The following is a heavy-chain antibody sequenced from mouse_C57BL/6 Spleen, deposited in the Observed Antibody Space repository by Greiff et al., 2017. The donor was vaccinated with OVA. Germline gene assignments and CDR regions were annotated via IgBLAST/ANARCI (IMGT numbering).Heavy chain of an antibody. D-gene: IGHD2-3*01. CDR3: ARHADGY. V-gene: IGHV5-6*01. Sequence: EVKLMESGGDLVKPGGSLKLSCAASGFTFSSYGMSWVRQTPDKRLEWVATISSGGSYTYYPDSVKGRFTISRDNAKNTLYLQMSSLKSEDTAMYYCARHADGYWGQGTTLTVSS. CDR2: ISSGGSYT. J-gene: IGHJ2*01. CDR1: GFTFSSYG.